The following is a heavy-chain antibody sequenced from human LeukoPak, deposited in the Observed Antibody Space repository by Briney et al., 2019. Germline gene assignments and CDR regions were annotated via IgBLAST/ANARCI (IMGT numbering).Heavy chain of an antibody. V-gene: IGHV1-2*02. CDR2: INPNSGGT. CDR1: GYTFTDYY. CDR3: ARGYVLGSYYLLPVNY. Sequence: ASVKVSCKASGYTFTDYYMHWVRQAPGQGLEWMGWINPNSGGTNYAQKFQGRVTMTRDTSISTAYMELSRLRSDDTAVYYCARGYVLGSYYLLPVNYWGQGTLVTVSS. D-gene: IGHD1-26*01. J-gene: IGHJ4*02.